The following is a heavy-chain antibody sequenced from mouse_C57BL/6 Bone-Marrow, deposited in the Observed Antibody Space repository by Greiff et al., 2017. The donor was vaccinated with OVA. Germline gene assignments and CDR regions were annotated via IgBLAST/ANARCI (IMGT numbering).Heavy chain of an antibody. CDR1: GFTFSSYA. CDR3: ARDVFITTVVATGDYAMDY. D-gene: IGHD1-1*01. Sequence: EVKVVESGGGLVKPGGSLKLSCAASGFTFSSYAMSWVRQTPEKRLEWVATISDGGSYTYYPDNVTGRFTISRDNAKNNLYLQMSHLKSEDTAMYYCARDVFITTVVATGDYAMDYWGQGTSVTVSS. CDR2: ISDGGSYT. J-gene: IGHJ4*01. V-gene: IGHV5-4*01.